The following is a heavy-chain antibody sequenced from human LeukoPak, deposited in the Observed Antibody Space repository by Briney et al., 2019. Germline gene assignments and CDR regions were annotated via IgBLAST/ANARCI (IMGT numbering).Heavy chain of an antibody. J-gene: IGHJ4*02. V-gene: IGHV4-34*01. Sequence: SETLSLTCAVYGGSFSGYYWSWIRQPPGKGLEWIGEINHSGSTNYNPSLKSRVTISVDTSKNQFSLKLSSVTAADTAVYYCARLGTTVVPDYWGQGTLVTASS. CDR2: INHSGST. CDR3: ARLGTTVVPDY. CDR1: GGSFSGYY. D-gene: IGHD4-17*01.